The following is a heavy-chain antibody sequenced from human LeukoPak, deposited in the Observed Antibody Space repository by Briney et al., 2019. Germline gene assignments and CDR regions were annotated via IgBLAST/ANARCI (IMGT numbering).Heavy chain of an antibody. CDR3: ARVNYDSSGYYQYYFDY. D-gene: IGHD3-22*01. CDR1: GDSISGYY. J-gene: IGHJ4*02. CDR2: IYYSGST. Sequence: KPSETLSLTCTASGDSISGYYWSWIRQPPGKGLEWIGYIYYSGSTNYNPSLKSRVTISVDTSKNQFSLKLNSVTAADTAVYYCARVNYDSSGYYQYYFDYWGQGTLVTVSS. V-gene: IGHV4-59*01.